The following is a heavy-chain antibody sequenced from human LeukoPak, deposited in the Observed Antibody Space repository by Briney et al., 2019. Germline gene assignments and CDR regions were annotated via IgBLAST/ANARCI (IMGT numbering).Heavy chain of an antibody. V-gene: IGHV3-21*01. Sequence: PGGSLRLSCAASGFTFSSSGMNWVRQAPGKGLEWVASISSTGSYIYYADSGKGRFTISRDHANKSLYLQMNSLRAEDTAVYYCARVVTVAWSERRPGYFYMDVWGKGTAVTVSS. J-gene: IGHJ6*03. CDR1: GFTFSSSG. CDR3: ARVVTVAWSERRPGYFYMDV. CDR2: ISSTGSYI. D-gene: IGHD1-1*01.